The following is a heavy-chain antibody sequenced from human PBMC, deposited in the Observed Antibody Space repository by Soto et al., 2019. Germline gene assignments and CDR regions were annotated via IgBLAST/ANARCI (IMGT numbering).Heavy chain of an antibody. D-gene: IGHD5-12*01. V-gene: IGHV1-2*02. CDR1: GYTFTGYY. CDR3: ASSIVAPPFIGY. J-gene: IGHJ4*02. CDR2: INPNSGGT. Sequence: ASVKVSCTASGYTFTGYYMHWVRQAPGQGLEWMGWINPNSGGTNYAQKFQGRVTMTRDTSISTAYMELSRPRSDDTAVYYCASSIVAPPFIGYWGQGTLVNGSS.